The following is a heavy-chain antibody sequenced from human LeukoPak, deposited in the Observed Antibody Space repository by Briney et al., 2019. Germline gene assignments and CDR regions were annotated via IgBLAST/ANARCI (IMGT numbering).Heavy chain of an antibody. CDR2: IYYSGST. CDR1: GGSISSSSYY. J-gene: IGHJ4*02. V-gene: IGHV4-39*01. CDR3: ARDGRGLAPDLDY. Sequence: PSETLSLTCTVSGGSISSSSYYWGWIRQPPGKGLEWIGSIYYSGSTYYNPSLKSRVTISVDTSKNQFSLKLSSVTAADTAVYYCARDGRGLAPDLDYWGQGTLVTVSS. D-gene: IGHD6-19*01.